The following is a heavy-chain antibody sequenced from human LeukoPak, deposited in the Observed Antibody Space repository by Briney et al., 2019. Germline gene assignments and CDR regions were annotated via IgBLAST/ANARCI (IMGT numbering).Heavy chain of an antibody. Sequence: MSSETLSLTCTVSGGSISSYYWSWIRQPPGKGLEWIGDIYYSGSTNYNPSLKSRVTISVDTSKNQFSLKLSSVTAADTAVYYCARDSGDSSGYYALPSYWGQGTLVTVSS. CDR2: IYYSGST. CDR3: ARDSGDSSGYYALPSY. J-gene: IGHJ4*02. CDR1: GGSISSYY. D-gene: IGHD3-22*01. V-gene: IGHV4-59*01.